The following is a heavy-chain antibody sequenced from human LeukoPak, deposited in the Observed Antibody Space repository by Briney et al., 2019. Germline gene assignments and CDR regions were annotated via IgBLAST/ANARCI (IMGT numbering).Heavy chain of an antibody. Sequence: SETLSLTCAVYGGSFSGYYWSWIRQPPGKGLEWIGEINHSGSTNYNPSLKSRVTISVDTSKNQFSLKPSSVTAADTAVYYCARRLQFTMVRGVIYSYFDLWGRGTLVTVSS. CDR3: ARRLQFTMVRGVIYSYFDL. D-gene: IGHD3-10*01. CDR1: GGSFSGYY. J-gene: IGHJ2*01. CDR2: INHSGST. V-gene: IGHV4-34*01.